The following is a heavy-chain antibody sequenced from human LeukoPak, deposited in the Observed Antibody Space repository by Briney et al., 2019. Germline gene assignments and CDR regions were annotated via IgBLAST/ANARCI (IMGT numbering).Heavy chain of an antibody. CDR3: ARALNYYYYGMDV. V-gene: IGHV1-2*02. J-gene: IGHJ6*02. Sequence: ASVKVSCKASGGTFSSYAISWVRQAPGQGLEWMGWINPNSGGTNYAQKFQGRVTMTRDTSISTAYMELSRLRSNDTAVYYCARALNYYYYGMDVWGQGTTVTVSS. CDR1: GGTFSSYA. CDR2: INPNSGGT.